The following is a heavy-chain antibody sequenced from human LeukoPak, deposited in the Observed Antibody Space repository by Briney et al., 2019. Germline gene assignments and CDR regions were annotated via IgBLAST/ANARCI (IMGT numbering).Heavy chain of an antibody. J-gene: IGHJ5*02. Sequence: ASVKVSCKASGYTFTGYYMHWVRQAPGQGLEWMGWINPNSGGTNYAQKFQGRVTMTRDTSTSTAYMELRSLRSDDTAVYYCARGKKPGVGVAGTGYFFDPWGQGTLVTVSS. CDR2: INPNSGGT. V-gene: IGHV1-2*02. CDR3: ARGKKPGVGVAGTGYFFDP. CDR1: GYTFTGYY. D-gene: IGHD6-19*01.